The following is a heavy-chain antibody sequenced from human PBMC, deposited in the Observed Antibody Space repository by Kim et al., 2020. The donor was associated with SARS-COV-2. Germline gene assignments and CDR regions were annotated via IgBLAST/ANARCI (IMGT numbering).Heavy chain of an antibody. V-gene: IGHV3-15*01. J-gene: IGHJ4*02. Sequence: PVKGRFTISRDDSKNTLYLQMNSLKTEDTAVYYCTTDLNVVVPAAMKRDYWGQGTLVTVSS. CDR3: TTDLNVVVPAAMKRDY. D-gene: IGHD2-2*01.